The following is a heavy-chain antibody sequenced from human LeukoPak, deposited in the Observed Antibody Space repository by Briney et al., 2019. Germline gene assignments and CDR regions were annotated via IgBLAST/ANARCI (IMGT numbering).Heavy chain of an antibody. D-gene: IGHD5-24*01. Sequence: TETLSLTCAVSGYSISSDYYWGWIRQPPGNGLEGIGNIYHSGSTYYNPSLKSRVTISVDTSKNQFSLKLSSVIAADTGVYYCARRGDGYSFEYWGQGNRVTVSS. V-gene: IGHV4-38-2*01. CDR2: IYHSGST. CDR3: ARRGDGYSFEY. J-gene: IGHJ4*02. CDR1: GYSISSDYY.